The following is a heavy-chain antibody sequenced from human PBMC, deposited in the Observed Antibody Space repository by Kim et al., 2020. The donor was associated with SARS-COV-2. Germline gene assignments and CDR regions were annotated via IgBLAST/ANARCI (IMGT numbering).Heavy chain of an antibody. CDR3: ARGAQWLASDAFDI. D-gene: IGHD5-12*01. J-gene: IGHJ3*02. V-gene: IGHV4-39*01. Sequence: PSLASGVTTSIDTSKNQFSMKLSSVTAADTAVYSCARGAQWLASDAFDIWGQGTMVTVSS.